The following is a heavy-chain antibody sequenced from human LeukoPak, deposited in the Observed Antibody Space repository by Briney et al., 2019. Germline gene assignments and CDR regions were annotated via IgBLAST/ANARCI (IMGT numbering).Heavy chain of an antibody. CDR1: GYTFTSYY. D-gene: IGHD3-22*01. V-gene: IGHV1-46*01. J-gene: IGHJ3*02. Sequence: ASVKVSCKASGYTFTSYYMHWVRQAPGQGLEWMGIINPSGGSTSYAQKFQGRVTMTRDMSTSTVYMELSSLRSEDTAVYYCARDRSMRDSSGYYYVGSFHAFDIWGQGTMVTVSS. CDR3: ARDRSMRDSSGYYYVGSFHAFDI. CDR2: INPSGGST.